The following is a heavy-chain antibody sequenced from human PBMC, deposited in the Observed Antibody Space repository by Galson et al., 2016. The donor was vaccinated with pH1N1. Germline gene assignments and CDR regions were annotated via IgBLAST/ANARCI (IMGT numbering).Heavy chain of an antibody. CDR1: GFNFIAYG. D-gene: IGHD6-19*01. CDR3: AKGLGSDWAFGY. J-gene: IGHJ4*02. Sequence: SLRLSCAASGFNFIAYGMHWVRQAPGKGLEWVASINSDESNKYYADSVKGRLTISRDNQKNTLYVQMNSLRAEDTAVYLRAKGLGSDWAFGYWGQGTLVTVSS. V-gene: IGHV3-30*02. CDR2: INSDESNK.